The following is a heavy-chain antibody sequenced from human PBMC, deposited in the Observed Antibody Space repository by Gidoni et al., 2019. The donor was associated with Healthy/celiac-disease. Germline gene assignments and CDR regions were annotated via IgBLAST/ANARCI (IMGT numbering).Heavy chain of an antibody. CDR3: AKDFGITMVRGVVDY. CDR2: IRYDGSNK. J-gene: IGHJ4*02. CDR1: GFTFSSYG. D-gene: IGHD3-10*01. V-gene: IGHV3-30*02. Sequence: QVQLVESGGGVVQPGGSLRLSGAASGFTFSSYGMHWVRQAPGKGLEWVAFIRYDGSNKYYADSVKGRFTISRDNSKNTLYLQMNSLRAEDTAVYYCAKDFGITMVRGVVDYWGQGTLVTVSS.